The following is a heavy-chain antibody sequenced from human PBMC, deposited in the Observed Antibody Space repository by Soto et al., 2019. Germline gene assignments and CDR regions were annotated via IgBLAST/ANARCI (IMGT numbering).Heavy chain of an antibody. CDR3: AREVPYGYSRFDY. D-gene: IGHD5-18*01. CDR1: GYTFTKNV. Sequence: GASVKVSCKTSGYTFTKNVIHWVRQAPGQRLEWIGWVNAGNDNTKWSREFQGRLTLTKDTSATTAYMELSSLTPEDTAIYFCAREVPYGYSRFDYWGQGTLVTVSS. V-gene: IGHV1-3*01. CDR2: VNAGNDNT. J-gene: IGHJ4*02.